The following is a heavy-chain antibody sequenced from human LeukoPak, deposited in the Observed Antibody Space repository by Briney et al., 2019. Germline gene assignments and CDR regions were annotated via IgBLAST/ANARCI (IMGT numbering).Heavy chain of an antibody. CDR2: IKQDGSEK. Sequence: GGSLRLSCAASGFTFSSYWMSWVRQAPGKGLEWVANIKQDGSEKYYVDSVKGRFTISRDNSKNTLYLQMNSLRAEDTAVYYCAKDRGLYSSSFRYYFDYWGQGTLVTVSS. V-gene: IGHV3-7*01. CDR3: AKDRGLYSSSFRYYFDY. J-gene: IGHJ4*02. D-gene: IGHD6-13*01. CDR1: GFTFSSYW.